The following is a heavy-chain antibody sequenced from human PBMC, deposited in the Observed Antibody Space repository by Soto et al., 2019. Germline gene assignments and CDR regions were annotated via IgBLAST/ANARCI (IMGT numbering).Heavy chain of an antibody. CDR1: GYTFTGYY. CDR2: INTNSGGT. CDR3: ARGGYDSSGYNTDY. V-gene: IGHV1-2*04. J-gene: IGHJ4*02. D-gene: IGHD3-22*01. Sequence: QVQLVQSGAEVKKPGASVKVSCKASGYTFTGYYMHWVRQAPGQGLEWMGWINTNSGGTNYAQKFQGWVTMTRDTSISTAYMELSRLRSDDTAVYYCARGGYDSSGYNTDYWGQGTLVTVYS.